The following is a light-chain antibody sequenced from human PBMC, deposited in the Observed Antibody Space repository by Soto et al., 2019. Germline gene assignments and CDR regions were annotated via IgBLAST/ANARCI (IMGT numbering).Light chain of an antibody. CDR3: SSFTTSSPVV. V-gene: IGLV2-14*03. J-gene: IGLJ2*01. CDR2: AVS. Sequence: QSALTQPASVSGSPGQSITISCTGTSSDIGADNSVSWYQQHPGKAPQLMIYAVSHRPSRVSSRFSGSKSGNTISLTISGIQAEDEADYYCSSFTTSSPVVFGGGTKLTVL. CDR1: SSDIGADNS.